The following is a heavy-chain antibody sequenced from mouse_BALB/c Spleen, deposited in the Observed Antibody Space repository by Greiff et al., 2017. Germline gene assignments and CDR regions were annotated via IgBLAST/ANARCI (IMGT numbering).Heavy chain of an antibody. J-gene: IGHJ4*01. D-gene: IGHD2-4*01. CDR3: ARSPSTMILMDY. Sequence: QVQLQQSGAELAKPGASVKMSCKASGYTFTSYWMHWVKQRPGQGLEWIGYINPSTGYTEYNQKFKDKATLTADKSSSTAYMQLSSLTSEDSAVYYCARSPSTMILMDYWGQGTSVTVSS. V-gene: IGHV1-7*01. CDR2: INPSTGYT. CDR1: GYTFTSYW.